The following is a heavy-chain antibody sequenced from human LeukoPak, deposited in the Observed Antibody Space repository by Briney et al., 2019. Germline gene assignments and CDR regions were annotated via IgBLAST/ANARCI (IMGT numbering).Heavy chain of an antibody. Sequence: SETLSLTCAVYGGSFSGYYWSWIRQRPGKGLERIGEINHSGSTNYNPSPKSRVTISVDTSKNQFSLKLSSVTAADTAVYYCARATGSSWHGGFDYWGQGTLVTVSS. CDR2: INHSGST. CDR1: GGSFSGYY. D-gene: IGHD6-13*01. J-gene: IGHJ4*02. V-gene: IGHV4-34*01. CDR3: ARATGSSWHGGFDY.